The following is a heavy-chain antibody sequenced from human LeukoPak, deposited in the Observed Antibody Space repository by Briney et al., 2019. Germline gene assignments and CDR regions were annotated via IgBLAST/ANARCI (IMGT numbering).Heavy chain of an antibody. CDR3: TRGGRSTSYYWQY. V-gene: IGHV3-7*01. CDR1: QLTFSSYC. Sequence: PGGSLGLSCAAYQLTFSSYCMTWVRHGPGKGLEWVATINKDGTEKYYVDSVKGRFTISRDNVENSLYLHMDSLRAEDTAVYYCTRGGRSTSYYWQYWGQGSLVTVSS. CDR2: INKDGTEK. D-gene: IGHD1-26*01. J-gene: IGHJ4*02.